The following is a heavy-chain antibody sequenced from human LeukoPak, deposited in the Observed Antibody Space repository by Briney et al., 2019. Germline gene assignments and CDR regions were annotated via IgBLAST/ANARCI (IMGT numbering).Heavy chain of an antibody. CDR1: GGSISSAGSF. D-gene: IGHD5-24*01. V-gene: IGHV4-31*03. CDR2: IDNSGIT. Sequence: SQTLSLTCSVSGGSISSAGSFWGWTRQHPGKGLEWIGYIDNSGITHYNPSLKSRITISLDTSKNQFSLNVYSVTAADTAVYYCAKQYNCLFDPWGRGTLVTVSS. CDR3: AKQYNCLFDP. J-gene: IGHJ5*02.